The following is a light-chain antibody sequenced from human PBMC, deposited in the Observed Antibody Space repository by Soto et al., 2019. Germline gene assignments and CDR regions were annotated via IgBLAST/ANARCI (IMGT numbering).Light chain of an antibody. J-gene: IGKJ4*01. CDR3: QQYNSYPLY. V-gene: IGKV1-5*03. CDR1: QSISSW. CDR2: KAS. Sequence: DIQMTQSPSTLSASVGDRVTITCRASQSISSWLAWYQQKPGKAPNLLIYKASSLESGVPSRFSDSGSGTEFTVTISSLQPDDFPPYYCQQYNSYPLYFGGGTKVEIK.